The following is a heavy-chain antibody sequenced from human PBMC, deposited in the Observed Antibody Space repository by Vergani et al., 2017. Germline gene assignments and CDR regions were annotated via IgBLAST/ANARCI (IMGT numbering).Heavy chain of an antibody. J-gene: IGHJ3*02. CDR3: AKVDRSEVAGTFGAFDI. V-gene: IGHV3-23*01. Sequence: EVQLLESGGGLVQPGGSLRLSCAASGFNFRSYHMSWVRQAPGKGLEWVSTLSASDRRTHYADSVKGRFTISRDNSKNTLFLHMNSLRPEDTAVYYCAKVDRSEVAGTFGAFDIWGQGTMVTVSS. CDR2: LSASDRRT. D-gene: IGHD6-19*01. CDR1: GFNFRSYH.